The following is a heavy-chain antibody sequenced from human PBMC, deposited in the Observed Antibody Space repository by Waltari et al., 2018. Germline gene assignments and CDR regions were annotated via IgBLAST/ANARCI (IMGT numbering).Heavy chain of an antibody. CDR3: AARVYSSSSDIDY. D-gene: IGHD6-6*01. CDR1: GYSISSGYY. CDR2: IYHSGST. Sequence: QVQLQESGPGLVKPSETLSLTCAVSGYSISSGYYWGWIRQPPGKGLEWVGSIYHSGSTHYNPSHKSRVTMSVDTSKNQFSLKLSSVTAADTAVYYCAARVYSSSSDIDYWGQGTLVTVSS. J-gene: IGHJ4*02. V-gene: IGHV4-38-2*01.